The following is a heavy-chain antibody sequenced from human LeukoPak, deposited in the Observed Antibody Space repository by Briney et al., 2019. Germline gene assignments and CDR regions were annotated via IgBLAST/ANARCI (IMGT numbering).Heavy chain of an antibody. CDR1: GFXFSSYA. J-gene: IGHJ4*02. CDR2: ISSNGGST. CDR3: VKADYYDSSGYIHYFDY. D-gene: IGHD3-22*01. Sequence: GGSLRLSCSASGFXFSSYAIHWVRQAPGKGLEYVSSISSNGGSTYYADPVKGRFTISRDNSKNTLYLQMSSLRAEDTALYYCVKADYYDSSGYIHYFDYWGQGTLVTVSS. V-gene: IGHV3-64D*06.